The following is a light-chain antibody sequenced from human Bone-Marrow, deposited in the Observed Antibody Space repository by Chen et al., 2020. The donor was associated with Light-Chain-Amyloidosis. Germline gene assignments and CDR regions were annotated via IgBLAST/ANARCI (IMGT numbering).Light chain of an antibody. J-gene: IGLJ3*02. V-gene: IGLV1-51*01. CDR2: DHS. Sequence: QSVLTQPPSVSAAPGQKVTIPCSGSRSNIGNNYVSWYQQLPGTAPKLLIYDHSKRPSGIPCRFSGSKVGTAGTLGIPRLQTGDEADYYCGTWDSSLSAPWVFGGGTKLTVL. CDR1: RSNIGNNY. CDR3: GTWDSSLSAPWV.